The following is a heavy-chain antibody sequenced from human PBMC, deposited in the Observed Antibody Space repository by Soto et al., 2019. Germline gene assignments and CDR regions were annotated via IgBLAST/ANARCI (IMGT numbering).Heavy chain of an antibody. Sequence: GASVKVSCKASGGTFSSYTISWVRQAPGQGLEWMGRIIPILGIANYAQKFQGRVTITADKSTSTAYMELSSLRSEDTAVYYCARDGGARYCSGGSCYSYYFDYWGQGTLVTV. V-gene: IGHV1-69*04. CDR2: IIPILGIA. D-gene: IGHD2-15*01. CDR1: GGTFSSYT. CDR3: ARDGGARYCSGGSCYSYYFDY. J-gene: IGHJ4*02.